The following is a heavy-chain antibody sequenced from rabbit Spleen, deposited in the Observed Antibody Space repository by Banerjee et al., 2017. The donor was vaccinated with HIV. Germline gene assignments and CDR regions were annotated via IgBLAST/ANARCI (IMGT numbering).Heavy chain of an antibody. CDR1: GFDFNIYG. CDR3: ARDTSSSFSSYGMDL. CDR2: IEPIFGNT. V-gene: IGHV1S47*01. Sequence: QEQLVESGGGLVQPGGSLKLSCKASGFDFNIYGVSWVRQAPGKGLEWIGYIEPIFGNTYYANWVNGRFTISSHNAQNTLYLQLNSLTAADTATYFCARDTSSSFSSYGMDLWGQGTLVTVS. D-gene: IGHD1-1*01. J-gene: IGHJ6*01.